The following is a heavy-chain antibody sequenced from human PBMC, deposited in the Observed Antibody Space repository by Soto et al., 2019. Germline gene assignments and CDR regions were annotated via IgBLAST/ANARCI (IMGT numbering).Heavy chain of an antibody. CDR2: IYHSGST. CDR1: GGSISSSNW. V-gene: IGHV4-4*02. D-gene: IGHD7-27*01. CDR3: ARDRGELGMGGMDV. J-gene: IGHJ6*02. Sequence: SETLSLTCAVSGGSISSSNWWSWVRQPPGKGLEWIGEIYHSGSTNYNPSLKSRVTISVDKSKSQFSLKLSSVTAAATAVYYCARDRGELGMGGMDVWDRGTTVSVSS.